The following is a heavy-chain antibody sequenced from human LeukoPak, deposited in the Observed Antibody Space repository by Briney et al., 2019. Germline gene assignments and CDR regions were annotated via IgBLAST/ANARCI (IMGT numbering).Heavy chain of an antibody. J-gene: IGHJ3*02. CDR1: GYTFTSYD. Sequence: ASVKVSCKASGYTFTSYDINWVRQATGQGLEWMGWMNPNSGNTGYAQKFQGRVTITGNTSISTAYMELSSLRSEDTAVYYCASGYSSSWYRGDAFDIWGQGTMVTVSS. V-gene: IGHV1-8*03. CDR3: ASGYSSSWYRGDAFDI. CDR2: MNPNSGNT. D-gene: IGHD6-13*01.